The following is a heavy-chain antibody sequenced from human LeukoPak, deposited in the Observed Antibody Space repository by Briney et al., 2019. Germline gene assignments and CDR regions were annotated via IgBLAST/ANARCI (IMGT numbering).Heavy chain of an antibody. D-gene: IGHD5-18*01. CDR3: AKPVSVDTAMVPCDY. J-gene: IGHJ4*02. V-gene: IGHV3-30*18. CDR2: ISSDGRNT. CDR1: GFTSSIYG. Sequence: PGGSLRLSCAASGFTSSIYGMHWVRQAPGKGLEWVAVISSDGRNTYYADSVKGRFTISRDNSKNTLYLQMNSLRGEDTAVYYCAKPVSVDTAMVPCDYWGQGTLVTVSS.